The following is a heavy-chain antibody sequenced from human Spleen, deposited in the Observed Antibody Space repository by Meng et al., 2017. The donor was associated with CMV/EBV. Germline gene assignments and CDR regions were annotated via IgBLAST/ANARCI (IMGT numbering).Heavy chain of an antibody. CDR2: ISYSGST. Sequence: CSVSSGSVNSPNYYWSWIRQSPGKGLEWIGYISYSGSTTYNPSLNSRVTIAMDKSKNQFSLNLFSLTPADSALYYCARQWAGSSFDYWGQGALVTVSS. V-gene: IGHV4-61*01. CDR1: SGSVNSPNYY. D-gene: IGHD1-26*01. J-gene: IGHJ4*02. CDR3: ARQWAGSSFDY.